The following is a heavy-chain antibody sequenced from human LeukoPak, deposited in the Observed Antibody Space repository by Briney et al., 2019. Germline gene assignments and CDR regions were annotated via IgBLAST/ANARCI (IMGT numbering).Heavy chain of an antibody. J-gene: IGHJ4*02. CDR1: GFTLSTYW. D-gene: IGHD5-12*01. CDR3: ARDGGSGYAYDY. Sequence: PGGSLRLSCAASGFTLSTYWMSWVRHAPGKGLEWVANTKQDGSEKHYVDSVRGRFTISRDNAKNSLYLQMNSLRAEDTAVYYCARDGGSGYAYDYWGQGTQVTVSS. CDR2: TKQDGSEK. V-gene: IGHV3-7*01.